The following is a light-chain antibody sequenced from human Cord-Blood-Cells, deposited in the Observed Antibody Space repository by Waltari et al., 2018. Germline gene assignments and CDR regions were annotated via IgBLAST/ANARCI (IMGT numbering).Light chain of an antibody. CDR2: WAS. Sequence: DIVMTQSPDSLAVSLGERATINCNSGQSVLYSSNNNNYLAWYQQKPGQPPKLLIYWASTRESGVPDRFSGSGSGTDFTLTISSLQAEDVAVYYCQQYYSTPYTFGQGTKLEIK. CDR3: QQYYSTPYT. CDR1: QSVLYSSNNNNY. V-gene: IGKV4-1*01. J-gene: IGKJ2*01.